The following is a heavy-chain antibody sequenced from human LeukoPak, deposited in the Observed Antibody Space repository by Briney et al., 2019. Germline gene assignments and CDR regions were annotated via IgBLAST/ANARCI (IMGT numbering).Heavy chain of an antibody. CDR3: ARDKGPYWYFDL. J-gene: IGHJ2*01. Sequence: SETLSLTCTVSDGSISSYYWNWIRPPPGKGLEWIGNIYNSGSTDYNPSLKSRVTISVNLSKNQISLKLSSVTAADTAVYYCARDKGPYWYFDLWGRGTLVTVSS. CDR1: DGSISSYY. V-gene: IGHV4-59*01. CDR2: IYNSGST.